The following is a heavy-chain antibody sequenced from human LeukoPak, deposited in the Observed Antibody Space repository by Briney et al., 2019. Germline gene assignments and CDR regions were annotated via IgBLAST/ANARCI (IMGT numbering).Heavy chain of an antibody. Sequence: SVKVSCKASGGSFSSYAISWVRQAPGQGLEWMGRIIPILGIANYAQKFQGRVTITADKSTSTAYMELSSLRSEDTAVYYCARLARVDPFDYWGQGTLVTVSS. CDR1: GGSFSSYA. CDR3: ARLARVDPFDY. D-gene: IGHD2-15*01. J-gene: IGHJ4*02. CDR2: IIPILGIA. V-gene: IGHV1-69*04.